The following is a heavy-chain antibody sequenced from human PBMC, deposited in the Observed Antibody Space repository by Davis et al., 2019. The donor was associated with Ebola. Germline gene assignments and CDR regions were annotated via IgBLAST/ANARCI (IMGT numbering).Heavy chain of an antibody. CDR1: GGSISSYY. Sequence: PSETLSLTCTVSGGSISSYYWSWIRQPAGKGLEWIGRIYTSGSTNYNPSLKSRVTMSVDTSKNQFSLKLSSVTAADTAVYYCATLSRSIAAAGYDAFDIWGQGTMVTVSS. V-gene: IGHV4-4*07. D-gene: IGHD6-13*01. CDR2: IYTSGST. J-gene: IGHJ3*02. CDR3: ATLSRSIAAAGYDAFDI.